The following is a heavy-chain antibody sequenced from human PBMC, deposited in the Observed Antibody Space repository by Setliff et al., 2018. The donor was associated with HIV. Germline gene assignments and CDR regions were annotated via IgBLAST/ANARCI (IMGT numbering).Heavy chain of an antibody. Sequence: GGSLRLSCAASGFTFSTYWMIWVRQAPGKGLEWVAKVKQDGSEEYYVDSVKGRFTISRDNAKNSVYLQMNSLRVEDTATYYCTTAPFTMIIVDINKGAFDIWGQGTMVTVSS. D-gene: IGHD3-22*01. CDR1: GFTFSTYW. CDR2: VKQDGSEE. J-gene: IGHJ3*02. V-gene: IGHV3-7*01. CDR3: TTAPFTMIIVDINKGAFDI.